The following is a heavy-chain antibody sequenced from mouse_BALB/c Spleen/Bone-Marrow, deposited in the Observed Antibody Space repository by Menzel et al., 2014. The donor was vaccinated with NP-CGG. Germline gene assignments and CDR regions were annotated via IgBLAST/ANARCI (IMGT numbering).Heavy chain of an antibody. CDR1: GDSITNAY. J-gene: IGHJ2*01. Sequence: VQLQQSGPSLVKPSQTLSLTCSVTGDSITNAYWNWIRKFPGNKIDYMGYISYSGDTYYNPSLKSRISITRDTSKNQFYLQMNSVTTEDTATYFCARGTGCYFDYWGQGTTLTVSS. CDR2: ISYSGDT. D-gene: IGHD3-3*01. V-gene: IGHV3-8*02. CDR3: ARGTGCYFDY.